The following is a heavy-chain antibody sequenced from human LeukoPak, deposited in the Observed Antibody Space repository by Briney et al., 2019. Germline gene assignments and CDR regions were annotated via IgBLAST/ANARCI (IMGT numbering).Heavy chain of an antibody. CDR2: ISYDGSNK. V-gene: IGHV3-30-3*01. Sequence: GGSLRLSCAHSGFTLSSYAMHWVRQAPGKGLEWVAVISYDGSNKYYADSVKGRFTIYRDNSKNTLYLQMNSLRAEDTAVYYCARDARSPVKNYYGMDVWGQGTTVTVSS. J-gene: IGHJ6*02. CDR3: ARDARSPVKNYYGMDV. CDR1: GFTLSSYA. D-gene: IGHD3-10*01.